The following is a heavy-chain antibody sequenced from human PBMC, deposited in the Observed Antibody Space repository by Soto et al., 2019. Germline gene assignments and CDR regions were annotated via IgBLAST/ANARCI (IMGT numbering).Heavy chain of an antibody. CDR1: GGTFSSYA. D-gene: IGHD1-7*01. J-gene: IGHJ6*02. CDR3: ARESGELELPYYDYGMDV. V-gene: IGHV1-69*01. CDR2: IIPIFGTA. Sequence: QVQLVQSGAEVKKPGSSVKVSCKASGGTFSSYAISWVRQAPGQGIEWMGGIIPIFGTANYAQKFQGRVTITADESTSTAYIELSSLRSEDTAVYYCARESGELELPYYDYGMDVWGQGTTVTVSS.